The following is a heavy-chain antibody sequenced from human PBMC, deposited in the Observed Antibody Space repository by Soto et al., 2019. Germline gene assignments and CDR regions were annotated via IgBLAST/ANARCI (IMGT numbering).Heavy chain of an antibody. CDR2: IGVSSSRT. V-gene: IGHV3-23*01. D-gene: IGHD3-22*01. Sequence: PGGSLRLSCAASGLTLSNYAMSWVRQAPGRGLEWVASIGVSSSRTYYADSVKGRFTISRDNSNNALYLQMNSLRAEDTAVYYCAKGSSSGWAYYYYGMDVWGQGTTVTVSS. CDR3: AKGSSSGWAYYYYGMDV. CDR1: GLTLSNYA. J-gene: IGHJ6*02.